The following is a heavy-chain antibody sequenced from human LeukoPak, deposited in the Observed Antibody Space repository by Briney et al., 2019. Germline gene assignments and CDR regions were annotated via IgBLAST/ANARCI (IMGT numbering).Heavy chain of an antibody. J-gene: IGHJ4*02. CDR3: ASVAYCGGGCYYPIDY. Sequence: GGSLRLSCAASGFTFSSYWMHWVRQAPGKGLVWVSRINSDGSSTSYADSVKGRFTISRDNAKNTLYLQMNSLRAEDTAVYYCASVAYCGGGCYYPIDYWGQGTLVTVSS. D-gene: IGHD2-21*02. CDR2: INSDGSST. CDR1: GFTFSSYW. V-gene: IGHV3-74*01.